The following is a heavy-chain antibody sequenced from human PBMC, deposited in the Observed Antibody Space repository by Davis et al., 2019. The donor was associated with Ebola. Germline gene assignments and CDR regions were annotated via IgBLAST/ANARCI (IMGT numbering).Heavy chain of an antibody. D-gene: IGHD1-26*01. V-gene: IGHV3-53*01. Sequence: GESLKISCAASGLFVSNNYMNWVRQAPGKGLEWVSGIYSGGSTHYADSVKGRFTISRDNSKNTLYLQMNSLRAEDTAVYYCSGSYRGFDYWGQGTLVTVSS. CDR1: GLFVSNNY. J-gene: IGHJ4*02. CDR2: IYSGGST. CDR3: SGSYRGFDY.